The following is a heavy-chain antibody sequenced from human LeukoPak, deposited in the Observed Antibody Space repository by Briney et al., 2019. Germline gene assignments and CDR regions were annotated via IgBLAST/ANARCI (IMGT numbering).Heavy chain of an antibody. CDR3: ATDSDYYGSGSYENYFDY. CDR1: GFTFSSYA. V-gene: IGHV3-30*04. CDR2: ISYDGSNK. J-gene: IGHJ4*02. D-gene: IGHD3-10*01. Sequence: GGSLRLSCAASGFTFSSYAMHWVRQAPGKGLEWVAVISYDGSNKYYADSVKGRFTISRDNSKNTLYLQMNSLRAEDTAVYYCATDSDYYGSGSYENYFDYWGQGTLVTVSS.